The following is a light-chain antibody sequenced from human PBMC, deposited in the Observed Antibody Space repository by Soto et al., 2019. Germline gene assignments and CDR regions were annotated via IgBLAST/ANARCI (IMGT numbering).Light chain of an antibody. CDR2: EAS. CDR3: QQYNNWPPLT. Sequence: EVVMTQSPATVPVSLGGRVTLSCRASQSVGSNLAWYQQKPGQPPRLLIYEASNRDTGVPTRFSGSGSGTEFTLTISSLQSADSAVYFCQQYNNWPPLTLGGGTKVDIK. CDR1: QSVGSN. V-gene: IGKV3D-15*01. J-gene: IGKJ4*01.